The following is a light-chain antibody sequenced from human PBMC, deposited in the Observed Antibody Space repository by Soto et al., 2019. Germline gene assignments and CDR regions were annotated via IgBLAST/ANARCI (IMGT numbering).Light chain of an antibody. V-gene: IGLV1-40*01. J-gene: IGLJ2*01. CDR2: ANI. CDR3: QSYDSSLSTVV. Sequence: QSVLTQPPSVSGAPGQRVTISCTGSSSNIGAGYDVHWYQQLPGTAPKLLIYANINRPSGVPDRFSGSKSGTSVSLAITGLQAEDEADYYCQSYDSSLSTVVFGGGTKVTVL. CDR1: SSNIGAGYD.